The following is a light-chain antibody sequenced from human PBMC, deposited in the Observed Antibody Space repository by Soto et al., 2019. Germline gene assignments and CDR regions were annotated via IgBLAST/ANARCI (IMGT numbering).Light chain of an antibody. Sequence: EIVLTQSPGTLSLSPGERATLSCRASQSVSSSYLAWYQQKPGQAPRLLIYGASSRATGIPDRFSGSGSGTDFSLTVSRLEPEDGAVYYCQQYGSSPYTFGKGTKLEIK. J-gene: IGKJ2*01. CDR2: GAS. V-gene: IGKV3-20*01. CDR3: QQYGSSPYT. CDR1: QSVSSSY.